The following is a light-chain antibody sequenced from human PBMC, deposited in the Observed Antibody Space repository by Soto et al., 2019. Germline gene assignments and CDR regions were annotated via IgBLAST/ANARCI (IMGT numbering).Light chain of an antibody. V-gene: IGLV2-14*03. Sequence: QSVLTQPASVSGSPGQSITISCTGTSSDVGGYNYVSWYQQHPGKAPKLIIYDVSNRPSGVSNRFSGSKSGNTASLTISGLQAEDEAGYYCSSYTSSSTWVFGGGTKLNVL. J-gene: IGLJ3*02. CDR3: SSYTSSSTWV. CDR2: DVS. CDR1: SSDVGGYNY.